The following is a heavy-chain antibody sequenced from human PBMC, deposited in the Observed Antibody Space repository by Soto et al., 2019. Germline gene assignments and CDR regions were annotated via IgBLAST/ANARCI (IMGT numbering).Heavy chain of an antibody. CDR3: ARQGFGQLHGLVDV. J-gene: IGHJ6*02. CDR2: IHHSGST. Sequence: QVQLQESGPGLVKPSETLSLTCSVSGGSITSHYCSWFRQPPGKGLEWIGYIHHSGSTSYHPSLKSRVTMSVTTYKTTYPLKVNSVTAADTALYYCARQGFGQLHGLVDVWGPGTTVTVSS. CDR1: GGSITSHY. V-gene: IGHV4-59*08. D-gene: IGHD3-10*01.